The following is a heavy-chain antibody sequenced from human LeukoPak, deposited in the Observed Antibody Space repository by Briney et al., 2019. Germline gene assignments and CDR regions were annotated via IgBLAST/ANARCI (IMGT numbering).Heavy chain of an antibody. CDR3: ARDLGFDY. J-gene: IGHJ4*02. Sequence: GGSLRLSCAASGFTFSNYGMHWVRQAPGKGLEWVAVISNDGSNKFYADSVKGRFTISRDNSKNTLYLQMNSLRAEDTAVYYCARDLGFDYWGQGTLVTVSS. CDR2: ISNDGSNK. V-gene: IGHV3-30*03. CDR1: GFTFSNYG.